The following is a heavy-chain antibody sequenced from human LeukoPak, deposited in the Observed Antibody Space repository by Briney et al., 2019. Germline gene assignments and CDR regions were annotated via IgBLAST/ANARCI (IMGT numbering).Heavy chain of an antibody. CDR1: GGSISSYY. D-gene: IGHD1-26*01. J-gene: IGHJ5*02. CDR3: ARHGPYSGSLGWFDP. CDR2: IYYSGST. Sequence: PSETLSLTCTVSGGSISSYYWSWIRQPPGKGLEWIGYIYYSGSTNYNPSLESRVTISVDTSKNQFSLKLSSVTAADTAVYYCARHGPYSGSLGWFDPWGQGTLVTVSS. V-gene: IGHV4-59*08.